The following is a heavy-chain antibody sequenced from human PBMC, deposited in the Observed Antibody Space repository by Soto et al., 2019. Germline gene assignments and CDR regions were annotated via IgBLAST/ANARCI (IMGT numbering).Heavy chain of an antibody. CDR1: GGSISSSSYY. Sequence: SETLSLTCTVSGGSISSSSYYWGWIRQPPGKGLEWIGSIYYSGSTYYNPSLKSRVTISVDTSKNQFSLKLSSVTAADTAVYYCARVGENDWLFDYWGQGTLVTVSS. J-gene: IGHJ4*02. V-gene: IGHV4-39*07. CDR3: ARVGENDWLFDY. D-gene: IGHD3-9*01. CDR2: IYYSGST.